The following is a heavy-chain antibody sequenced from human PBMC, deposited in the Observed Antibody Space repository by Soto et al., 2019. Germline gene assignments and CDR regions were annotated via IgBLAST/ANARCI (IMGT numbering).Heavy chain of an antibody. J-gene: IGHJ4*02. CDR3: ARHGSLQKSVRTVFDY. Sequence: PSETLSLTCTVSGGSISSSSYYWGWISQPPGKGLEWIERIYYSGSTYYTPSLKSRVTISVDTSKNQFSLKLSSVTAADTAGYYCARHGSLQKSVRTVFDYWGQGILVTVSS. D-gene: IGHD4-4*01. V-gene: IGHV4-39*01. CDR2: IYYSGST. CDR1: GGSISSSSYY.